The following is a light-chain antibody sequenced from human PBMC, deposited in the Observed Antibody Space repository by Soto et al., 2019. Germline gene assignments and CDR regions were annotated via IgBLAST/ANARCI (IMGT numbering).Light chain of an antibody. J-gene: IGKJ5*01. CDR3: QQYDNLLPIT. V-gene: IGKV1-33*01. CDR1: QDIAKN. Sequence: IQMTQSPSSLSASVGDRVTITCQASQDIAKNLNWYQQKPGKAPKLLIYDASSLQTGVPSRFSGSGSATHFTFTISSLQSEDIAAYYCQQYDNLLPITFGQGTRLEIK. CDR2: DAS.